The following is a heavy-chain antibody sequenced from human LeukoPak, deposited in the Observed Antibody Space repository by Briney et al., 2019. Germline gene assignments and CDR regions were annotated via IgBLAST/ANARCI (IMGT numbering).Heavy chain of an antibody. J-gene: IGHJ3*02. Sequence: SSVKVSCKSSGGTFSSYAIIWVRQAPGQGLEWMGRIIPILGIANYAQKFQGRVTITADKSTSTAYMELSSLRSEDTAVYYCALRGYSYVGPIDIWGQGTLVTVSS. CDR1: GGTFSSYA. CDR3: ALRGYSYVGPIDI. V-gene: IGHV1-69*04. CDR2: IIPILGIA. D-gene: IGHD5-18*01.